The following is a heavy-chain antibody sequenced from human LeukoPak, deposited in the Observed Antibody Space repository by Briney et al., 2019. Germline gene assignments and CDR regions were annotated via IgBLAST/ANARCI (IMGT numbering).Heavy chain of an antibody. D-gene: IGHD5-24*01. V-gene: IGHV3-21*01. CDR3: ARAGACRDGYNWCPFDY. Sequence: PGGSLRLSCAASGFTFSSYSMNWVRQAPGKGLEWVSSISSSSSYIYYADSVKGRFTISRDNAKNSLYLQMNSLRAEDTAVYYCARAGACRDGYNWCPFDYWGQGTLVTVSS. CDR2: ISSSSSYI. J-gene: IGHJ4*02. CDR1: GFTFSSYS.